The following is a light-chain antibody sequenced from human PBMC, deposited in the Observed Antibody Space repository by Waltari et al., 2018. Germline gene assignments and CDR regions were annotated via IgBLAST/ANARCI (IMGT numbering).Light chain of an antibody. V-gene: IGKV3-15*01. J-gene: IGKJ4*01. Sequence: EVVMTQSPATLSVSPGESATLSCGASQSVGGDLAWYQQKPGQAPRLLMYGTITRPTGVSARFSGSGSGTEFTLTISRLQSEDFAVYYCQQYNNWPLTFGGGTKVEI. CDR2: GTI. CDR1: QSVGGD. CDR3: QQYNNWPLT.